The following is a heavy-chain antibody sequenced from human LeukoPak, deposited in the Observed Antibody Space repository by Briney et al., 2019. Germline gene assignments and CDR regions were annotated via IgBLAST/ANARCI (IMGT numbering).Heavy chain of an antibody. J-gene: IGHJ5*02. Sequence: ASVKVSCRVSGYTLTELSMHWVRQAPVKGLEWMGGFDPEDGETIYAQKFQGRVTMTEDTSTDTAYMELSSLRSEDTAVYYCATAPGYYDSSGYLYNWFDPWGQGTLVTVSS. CDR1: GYTLTELS. CDR3: ATAPGYYDSSGYLYNWFDP. V-gene: IGHV1-24*01. D-gene: IGHD3-22*01. CDR2: FDPEDGET.